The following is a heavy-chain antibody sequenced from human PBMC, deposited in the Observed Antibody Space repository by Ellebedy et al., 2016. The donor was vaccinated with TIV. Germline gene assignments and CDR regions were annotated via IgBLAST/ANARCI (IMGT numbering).Heavy chain of an antibody. CDR3: ARGDYCSGGSCYSGYYYGMDV. V-gene: IGHV1-46*04. Sequence: AASVKVSCKASGYTFTSYYMHWVRQAPGQGLEWMGIINPFGGSTSYAQKLQGRVTMTRDTSTSTVYMELSSLRSEDTAVYYCARGDYCSGGSCYSGYYYGMDVWGQGTTVIVSS. CDR2: INPFGGST. CDR1: GYTFTSYY. J-gene: IGHJ6*02. D-gene: IGHD2-15*01.